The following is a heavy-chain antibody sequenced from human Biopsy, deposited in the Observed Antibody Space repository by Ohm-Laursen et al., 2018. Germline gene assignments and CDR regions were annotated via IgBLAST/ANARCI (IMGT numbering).Heavy chain of an antibody. J-gene: IGHJ6*02. CDR3: AKDRYNYTPIGGFSMDV. CDR2: IFYDGSNT. Sequence: SLRLSRAVSGFTFNNYGMQWVRQAPGKGLEWVAFIFYDGSNTYYADSVKGRFTISRDNSRDTLYLQMSSLRAEDTAVYYCAKDRYNYTPIGGFSMDVWGQGTTVTVSS. V-gene: IGHV3-30*18. CDR1: GFTFNNYG. D-gene: IGHD5-18*01.